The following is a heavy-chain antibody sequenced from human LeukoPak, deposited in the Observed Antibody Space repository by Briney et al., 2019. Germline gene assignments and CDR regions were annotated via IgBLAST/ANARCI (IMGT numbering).Heavy chain of an antibody. CDR3: ARDRIVVAPAAPYYYYGMDV. CDR1: GFTFSSYG. J-gene: IGHJ6*02. D-gene: IGHD2-2*01. V-gene: IGHV3-33*01. Sequence: SLRLSCXXXGFTFSSYGMHWVRQAPGKGLEGVAVIWYDGSNKYYADSVKGRFTISRDNSKNTLYLQMNSLRAEDTAVYYCARDRIVVAPAAPYYYYGMDVWGQGTTVTVSS. CDR2: IWYDGSNK.